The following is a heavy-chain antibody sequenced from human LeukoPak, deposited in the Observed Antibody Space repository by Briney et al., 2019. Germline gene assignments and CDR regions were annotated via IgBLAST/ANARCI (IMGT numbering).Heavy chain of an antibody. J-gene: IGHJ4*02. CDR3: ARAELYYDILTGYPIGY. CDR2: ISYDGSNK. CDR1: GFTFSSYA. Sequence: GGSLRLSCAASGFTFSSYAMHSVRQAPGKGLEWVAVISYDGSNKYYADSVKGRFTISRDNSKNTLYLQMNSLRAEDTAVYYCARAELYYDILTGYPIGYWGQGTLVTVSS. V-gene: IGHV3-30*04. D-gene: IGHD3-9*01.